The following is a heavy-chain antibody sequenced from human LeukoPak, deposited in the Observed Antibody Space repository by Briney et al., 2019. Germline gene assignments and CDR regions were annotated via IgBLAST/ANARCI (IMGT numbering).Heavy chain of an antibody. CDR3: AKDCYYDSSGCFDY. Sequence: PGGSLRLSCAASGFTFSDYYMSWIRQAPGKGLEWVSYISSSGSTIYYADSVKGRFTISRDNAKNSLYLQMNSLRAEDTAVYYCAKDCYYDSSGCFDYWGQGTLVTVSS. D-gene: IGHD3-22*01. CDR1: GFTFSDYY. V-gene: IGHV3-11*01. CDR2: ISSSGSTI. J-gene: IGHJ4*02.